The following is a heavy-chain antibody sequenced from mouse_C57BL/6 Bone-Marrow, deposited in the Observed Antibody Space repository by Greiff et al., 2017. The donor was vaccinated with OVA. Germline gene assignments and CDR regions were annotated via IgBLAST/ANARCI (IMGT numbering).Heavy chain of an antibody. CDR1: GYTFTDYY. D-gene: IGHD6-1*01. V-gene: IGHV1-76*01. J-gene: IGHJ2*01. Sequence: VQLQQSGAELVRPGASVKLSCKASGYTFTDYYINWVKQRPGQGLEWIARIYPGSGNTYYNEKFKGKATLTAEKSSSTAYMQLSSLTSEDSAVYFCARSSLRDFDYWGKGTTLTVSS. CDR2: IYPGSGNT. CDR3: ARSSLRDFDY.